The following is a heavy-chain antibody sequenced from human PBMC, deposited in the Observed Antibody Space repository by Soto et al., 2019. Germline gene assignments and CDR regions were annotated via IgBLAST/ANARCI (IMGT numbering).Heavy chain of an antibody. J-gene: IGHJ1*01. V-gene: IGHV4-38-2*01. CDR3: ARGTPYYYDSRGLGDSQH. CDR2: VYHSGST. D-gene: IGHD3-22*01. Sequence: PSETLSLTCAVSGYSITSGYFWGWIRQPPGKGLEWIASVYHSGSTYYNPSLKSRVSMSVDTAENQFSLRLSSVTAADTAVYYCARGTPYYYDSRGLGDSQHSGQGTLVNVSS. CDR1: GYSITSGYF.